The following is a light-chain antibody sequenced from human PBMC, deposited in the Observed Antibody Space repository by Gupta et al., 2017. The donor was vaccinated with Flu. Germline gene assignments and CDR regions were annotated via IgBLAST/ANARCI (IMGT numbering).Light chain of an antibody. CDR1: NSNIGNNY. Sequence: QSVLTQPPSASGAPGQRVTISCSGDNSNIGNNYVYWYLHLPGTAPKLFIFIHDRRPSAAPARFSGSKYATSAALAITWLRAEDEADYYCASGDDSRSVGVFGGGTKVTVL. CDR2: IHD. J-gene: IGLJ3*02. CDR3: ASGDDSRSVGV. V-gene: IGLV1-47*01.